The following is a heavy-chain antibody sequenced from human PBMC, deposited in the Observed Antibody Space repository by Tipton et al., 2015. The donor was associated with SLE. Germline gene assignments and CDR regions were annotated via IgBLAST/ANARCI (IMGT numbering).Heavy chain of an antibody. V-gene: IGHV3-11*01. CDR1: GFTFSDHY. CDR3: ATYDSEPHDAFDI. Sequence: GSLRLSCAASGFTFSDHYMNWIRQAPGKGLEWISYISVSGSNIHYADSVKGRFTISRDNAEKSLYLQMSSLRAEDTAVYYCATYDSEPHDAFDIWGQGTMVTVSS. CDR2: ISVSGSNI. J-gene: IGHJ3*02. D-gene: IGHD3-22*01.